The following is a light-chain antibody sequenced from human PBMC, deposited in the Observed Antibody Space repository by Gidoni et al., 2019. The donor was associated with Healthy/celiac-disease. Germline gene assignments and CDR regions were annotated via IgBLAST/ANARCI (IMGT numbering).Light chain of an antibody. CDR2: DAS. CDR1: QGISSA. J-gene: IGKJ4*01. CDR3: QQFNSYPPLT. V-gene: IGKV1-13*02. Sequence: AIQLTQSPSSLSASVGARVTITCRASQGISSALAWYQQQPGKAPKLLIYDASSLESGVPSRFSGSGSGTDFTLTISSLQPEDFATYYCQQFNSYPPLTFGGGTKVEIK.